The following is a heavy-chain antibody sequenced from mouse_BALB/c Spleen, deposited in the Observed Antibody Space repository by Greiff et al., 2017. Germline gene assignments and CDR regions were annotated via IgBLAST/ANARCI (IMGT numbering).Heavy chain of an antibody. D-gene: IGHD4-1*01. J-gene: IGHJ3*01. Sequence: VQLQESGPGLVQPSQSLSITCAVSGFSLTSYGVHWVRQSPGKGLEWLGVIWSGGSTDYNAAFISRLSISKDNSKSQVFFKMNSLQANDTAIYYCARASNWEREWFAYWGQGTLVTVSA. CDR3: ARASNWEREWFAY. CDR1: GFSLTSYG. V-gene: IGHV2-2*02. CDR2: IWSGGST.